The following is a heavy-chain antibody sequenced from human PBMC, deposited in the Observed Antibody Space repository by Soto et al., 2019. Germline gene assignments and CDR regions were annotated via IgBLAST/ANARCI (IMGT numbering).Heavy chain of an antibody. V-gene: IGHV1-18*01. CDR2: ISAHNGNT. CDR1: GYAFTTYG. Sequence: QVHLVQSGAEVKKPGASVKVSCQGSGYAFTTYGITWVRQAPGQGLEWMGWISAHNGNTNYAQKLQGRVTVTSDTSTSTAYMELRILRYDDTAVYYCARGRYGDYWGQGALVTVSS. J-gene: IGHJ4*02. CDR3: ARGRYGDY. D-gene: IGHD1-1*01.